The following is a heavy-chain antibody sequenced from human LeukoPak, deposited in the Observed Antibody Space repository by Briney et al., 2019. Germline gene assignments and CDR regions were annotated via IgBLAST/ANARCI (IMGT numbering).Heavy chain of an antibody. CDR1: GNSISSGDYY. Sequence: KPSETLSLTCTVSGNSISSGDYYWSWIRQPAGKGLEWIGRIYTSGRTTYNPSLKSRVTISGDTSENQCSLRLSSVTAADTAVYYCARASYSYDISGWVPFDYWGQGTLVTVSS. CDR3: ARASYSYDISGWVPFDY. V-gene: IGHV4-61*02. J-gene: IGHJ4*02. D-gene: IGHD3-22*01. CDR2: IYTSGRT.